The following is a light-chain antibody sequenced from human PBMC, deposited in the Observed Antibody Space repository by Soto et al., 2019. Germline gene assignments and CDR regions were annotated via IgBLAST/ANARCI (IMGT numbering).Light chain of an antibody. J-gene: IGLJ3*02. CDR2: YDN. CDR3: AAWDDSLNGWV. Sequence: QPVLTQPPSASGTPGQRVTISCSGSNSNIGSNTVNWYQQLPGTAPKLLIYYDNLRPSGVPDRISGSKSGTSASLAISGLQSDDEADYYCAAWDDSLNGWVFGGGTKLTVL. CDR1: NSNIGSNT. V-gene: IGLV1-44*01.